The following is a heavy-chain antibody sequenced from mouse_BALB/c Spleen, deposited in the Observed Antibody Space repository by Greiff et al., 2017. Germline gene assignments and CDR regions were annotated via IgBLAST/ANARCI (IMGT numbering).Heavy chain of an antibody. J-gene: IGHJ4*01. V-gene: IGHV2-6-7*01. CDR3: ATSYDYVYYYAMDY. CDR2: IWGDGST. D-gene: IGHD2-4*01. Sequence: VQRVESGPGLVAPSQSLSITCTVSGFSLTGYGVNWVRQPPGKGLEWLGMIWGDGSTDYNSALKSRLSISKDNSKSQVFLKMNSLQTDDTARYYCATSYDYVYYYAMDYWGQGTSVTVSS. CDR1: GFSLTGYG.